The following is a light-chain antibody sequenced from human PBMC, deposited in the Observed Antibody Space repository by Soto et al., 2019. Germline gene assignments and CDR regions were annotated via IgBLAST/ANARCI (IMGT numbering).Light chain of an antibody. Sequence: QSALTQPASVSGSPGQSITISCTGTSSDVGGYNYVSWYQQHPGKVPKLMIYAVSNRPSGVSDRFSGSKSGNTASLTISGLRAEDEADYYCSSYTTINTGVFGTGTKVTVL. CDR2: AVS. CDR1: SSDVGGYNY. V-gene: IGLV2-14*01. J-gene: IGLJ1*01. CDR3: SSYTTINTGV.